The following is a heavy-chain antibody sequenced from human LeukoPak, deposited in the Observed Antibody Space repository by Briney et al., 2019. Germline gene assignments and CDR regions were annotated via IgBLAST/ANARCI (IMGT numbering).Heavy chain of an antibody. CDR2: IIPILGIA. Sequence: ASVKVSCKASGGTFSSYAISWVRQAPGQGLEWMGRIIPILGIANYAQKFQGRVTITADKSTSTAYMELSSLRSEDTAVYYCAREDDIVATRLGAPIFDYWGQGTLVTVSS. CDR1: GGTFSSYA. V-gene: IGHV1-69*04. CDR3: AREDDIVATRLGAPIFDY. J-gene: IGHJ4*02. D-gene: IGHD5-12*01.